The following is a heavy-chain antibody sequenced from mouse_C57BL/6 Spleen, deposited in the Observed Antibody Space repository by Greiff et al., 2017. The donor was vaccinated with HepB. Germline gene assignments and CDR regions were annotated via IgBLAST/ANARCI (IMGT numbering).Heavy chain of an antibody. CDR2: ISYDGSN. CDR3: ARGDYDYAFAY. CDR1: GYSITSGYY. J-gene: IGHJ3*01. V-gene: IGHV3-6*01. D-gene: IGHD2-4*01. Sequence: EVKLQESGPGLVKPSQSLSLTCSVTGYSITSGYYWNWIRQFPGNKLEWMGYISYDGSNNYNPSLKNRISITRDTSKNQFFLKFNSVTTEDTAKYYCARGDYDYAFAYWGQGTLVTVSA.